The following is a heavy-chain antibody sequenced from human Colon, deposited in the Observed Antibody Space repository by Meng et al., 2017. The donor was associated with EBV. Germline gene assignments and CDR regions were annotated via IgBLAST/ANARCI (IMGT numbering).Heavy chain of an antibody. CDR1: GGSISSGGYS. CDR3: ARRLAALDY. V-gene: IGHV4-30-2*01. Sequence: QLQLQESGSGLVKPSETLSLTCAVSGGSISSGGYSWHWIRQPPGKGLQWIGYIYYSGSAFYNPSLKSRVTLSVDRSKNQFSLKLSSVTAADTAIYYCARRLAALDYWGQGNLVTVSS. CDR2: IYYSGSA. J-gene: IGHJ4*02. D-gene: IGHD6-19*01.